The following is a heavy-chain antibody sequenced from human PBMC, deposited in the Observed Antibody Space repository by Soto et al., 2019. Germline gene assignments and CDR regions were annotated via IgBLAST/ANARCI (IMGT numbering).Heavy chain of an antibody. D-gene: IGHD2-15*01. V-gene: IGHV4-59*01. CDR1: GSTISRYY. CDR3: VTGSRSSTSDAFDI. Sequence: SETLSLTCTVSGSTISRYYWSWIRQPPGKGLEWIRYNYYSWITYYNPSLKSRFTLLLDTSKNQFSLNLISVTAADTAVYYCVTGSRSSTSDAFDIWDRGTMVT. J-gene: IGHJ3*02. CDR2: NYYSWIT.